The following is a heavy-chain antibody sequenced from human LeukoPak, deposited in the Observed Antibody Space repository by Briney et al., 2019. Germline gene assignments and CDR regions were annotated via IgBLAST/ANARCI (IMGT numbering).Heavy chain of an antibody. D-gene: IGHD3-22*01. CDR2: INHNSGGT. J-gene: IGHJ5*02. Sequence: ASVTVSCKASGYTFTGYYMHWVRQAPGQGLAWMGWINHNSGGTNYAQKFQGRVTMTRDTSISTAYMELSRLRSADTAVECCARSARITMIVVVREDWFEPWGQGTLVTVSS. CDR1: GYTFTGYY. V-gene: IGHV1-2*02. CDR3: ARSARITMIVVVREDWFEP.